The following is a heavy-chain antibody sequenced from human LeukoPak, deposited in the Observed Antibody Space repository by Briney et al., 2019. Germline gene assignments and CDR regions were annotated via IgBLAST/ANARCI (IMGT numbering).Heavy chain of an antibody. CDR3: ARGRGGGYFDF. CDR2: ITPNSGGT. Sequence: ASVKVSCKASGYTFTGYYIHWVRQAPGQGLEWMGWITPNSGGTNYAQKFQGRVTMTRDTSISTACMELSRLRSDDTAAYSCARGRGGGYFDFWGQETLVTVSS. J-gene: IGHJ4*02. V-gene: IGHV1-2*02. D-gene: IGHD2-15*01. CDR1: GYTFTGYY.